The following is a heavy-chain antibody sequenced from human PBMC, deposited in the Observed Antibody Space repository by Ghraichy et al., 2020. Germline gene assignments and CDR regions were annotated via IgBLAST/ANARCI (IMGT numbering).Heavy chain of an antibody. V-gene: IGHV3-23*01. CDR2: ILGSGDIT. D-gene: IGHD1-26*01. CDR1: GFTFSTYT. Sequence: GALRLSCAASGFTFSTYTMSWVRQAPGKGLEWISGILGSGDITHYADSVKGRFTISRDNSRNTLYLQMNSLRAEDTAIYYCARVWSYSDYWGQGTLVTVSS. J-gene: IGHJ4*02. CDR3: ARVWSYSDY.